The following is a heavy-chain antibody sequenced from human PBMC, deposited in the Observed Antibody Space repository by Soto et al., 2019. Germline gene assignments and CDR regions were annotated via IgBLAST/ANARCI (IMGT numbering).Heavy chain of an antibody. Sequence: GGSLRLSCSASGFTFSNYNMNWVRQAPGKGLEWVSYISTGGSTRYYADSVKGRFTISRDNAKNSLYLQMYSLRDEDTAVYSCAGYWTYEWHYGMDVWGQGTTVTVSS. CDR2: ISTGGSTR. J-gene: IGHJ6*01. CDR3: AGYWTYEWHYGMDV. CDR1: GFTFSNYN. D-gene: IGHD1-7*01. V-gene: IGHV3-48*02.